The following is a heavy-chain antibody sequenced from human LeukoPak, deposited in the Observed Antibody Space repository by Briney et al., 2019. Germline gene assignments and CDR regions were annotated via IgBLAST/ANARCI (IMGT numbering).Heavy chain of an antibody. CDR2: ISSSSSYI. CDR3: ARDLRLSRPPHTYCYGSGSYYPKGEIDY. D-gene: IGHD3-10*01. CDR1: GFTFSSYS. J-gene: IGHJ4*02. Sequence: GGSLRLSCAASGFTFSSYSMNWVRQAPGKGLEWVSSISSSSSYIYYADSVKGRFTISRDNAKNSLCLQMNSLRAEDTAVYYCARDLRLSRPPHTYCYGSGSYYPKGEIDYWGQGTLVTVSS. V-gene: IGHV3-21*01.